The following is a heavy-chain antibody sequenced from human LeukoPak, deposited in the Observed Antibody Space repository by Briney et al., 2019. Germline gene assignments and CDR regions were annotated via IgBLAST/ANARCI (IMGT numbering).Heavy chain of an antibody. CDR3: ARDVYCSGGSCYYYYGMDV. D-gene: IGHD2-15*01. J-gene: IGHJ6*02. Sequence: SVKVSCRASGGTFSSYAISWVRQAPGQGLEWMGGIIPIFGTANYAQKFQGRVTITADESTSTAYMELSSLRSEDTAVYYCARDVYCSGGSCYYYYGMDVWGQGTTVTVSS. CDR1: GGTFSSYA. CDR2: IIPIFGTA. V-gene: IGHV1-69*01.